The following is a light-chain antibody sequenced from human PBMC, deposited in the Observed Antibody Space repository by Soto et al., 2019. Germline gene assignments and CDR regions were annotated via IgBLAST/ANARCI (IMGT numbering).Light chain of an antibody. J-gene: IGKJ1*01. CDR2: GAS. CDR3: QQHGTSPT. V-gene: IGKV2-28*01. CDR1: QSLLHSNGYNY. Sequence: DIVMTQSPLSLPVTPGEAASSSCRSSQSLLHSNGYNYLDWYLQKPGQSPQLLIYGASSRATGIPDRFSGSGSGTDFTLTISRLEPEDFAVYYCQQHGTSPTFGQGTKVDIK.